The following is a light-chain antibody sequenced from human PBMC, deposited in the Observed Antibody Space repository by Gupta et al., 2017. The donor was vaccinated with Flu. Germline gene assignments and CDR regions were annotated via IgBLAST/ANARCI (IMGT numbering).Light chain of an antibody. V-gene: IGKV3-11*01. J-gene: IGKJ5*01. CDR3: QQRQYWPPIT. Sequence: EKASRSCRTSQSVSSYVAWYQQKPGQAPRLLIYDASNRATGIPARFSGSGSGTDFTLTISSLEPEDFAVYYCQQRQYWPPITFGQGTRLEIK. CDR1: QSVSSY. CDR2: DAS.